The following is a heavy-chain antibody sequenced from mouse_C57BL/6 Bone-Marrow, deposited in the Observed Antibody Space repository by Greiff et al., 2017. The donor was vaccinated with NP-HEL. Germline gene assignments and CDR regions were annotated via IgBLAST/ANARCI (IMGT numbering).Heavy chain of an antibody. CDR3: ASLAYYGNYVGGY. D-gene: IGHD2-10*01. CDR1: GFTFSSYA. Sequence: EVQVVESGGGLVKPGGSLKLSCAASGFTFSSYAMSWVRQTPEKRLEWVATISDGGSYTYYPDNVKGRFTISRDNAKNNLYLQMSHLKSEDTAMYYCASLAYYGNYVGGYWGQGTTLTVSS. J-gene: IGHJ2*01. CDR2: ISDGGSYT. V-gene: IGHV5-4*01.